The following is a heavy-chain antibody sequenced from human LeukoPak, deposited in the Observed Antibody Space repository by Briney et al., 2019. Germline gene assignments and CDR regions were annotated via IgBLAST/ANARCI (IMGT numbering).Heavy chain of an antibody. CDR1: GLTVSSNS. D-gene: IGHD3-22*01. J-gene: IGHJ4*02. CDR3: ARDRHKYNYDSGGYPPY. CDR2: IYSGGST. V-gene: IGHV3-53*01. Sequence: GGSLRLSCAASGLTVSSNSMSWVRQAPGKGLEWVSFIYSGGSTYYADSVKGRFTISRDNAKNSLYLQMNTLRAEDTAVYYCARDRHKYNYDSGGYPPYWGQGTLVTVSS.